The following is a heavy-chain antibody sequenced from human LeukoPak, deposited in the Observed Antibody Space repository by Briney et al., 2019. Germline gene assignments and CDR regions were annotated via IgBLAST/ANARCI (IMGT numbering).Heavy chain of an antibody. D-gene: IGHD3-10*01. CDR3: ARKVRLLWFGELRNNWFDP. Sequence: SETLSLTCTVSGGSINSRTYYWGWIRQPPGKGLEWIGSIYYSGSTNYNPSLKSRVTISVDTSKNQFSLKLSSVTAADTAVYYCARKVRLLWFGELRNNWFDPWGQGTLVTVSS. CDR1: GGSINSRTYY. J-gene: IGHJ5*02. CDR2: IYYSGST. V-gene: IGHV4-39*07.